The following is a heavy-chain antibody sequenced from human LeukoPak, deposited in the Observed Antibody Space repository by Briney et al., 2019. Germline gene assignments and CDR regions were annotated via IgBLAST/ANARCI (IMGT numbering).Heavy chain of an antibody. CDR1: GFTFSSYA. Sequence: PGGSLRLSCAASGFTFSSYAMSWVRQAPGKGLEWVSAISGSGGSTYYADSVKGRFTISRDNSKNTLYLQMNSLRAEDTAVYYCAKDRRVVVVPAALRRGDFDYWGQGTLVTVSS. D-gene: IGHD2-2*01. CDR3: AKDRRVVVVPAALRRGDFDY. CDR2: ISGSGGST. V-gene: IGHV3-23*01. J-gene: IGHJ4*02.